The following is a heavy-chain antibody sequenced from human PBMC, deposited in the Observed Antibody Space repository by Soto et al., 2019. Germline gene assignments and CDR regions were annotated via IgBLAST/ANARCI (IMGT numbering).Heavy chain of an antibody. CDR2: ISSQAFGGTT. CDR3: ATVYFYDSSADYYFDY. Sequence: GGSLRLSCTVSGFTFDDYAMSWVRQAPGKGLEWVGFISSQAFGGTTEYAASVEGRFTISTDESKTIAYLQMNSLKAADTAVYFCATVYFYDSSADYYFDYWGQGTLVTVSS. CDR1: GFTFDDYA. V-gene: IGHV3-49*04. D-gene: IGHD3-22*01. J-gene: IGHJ4*02.